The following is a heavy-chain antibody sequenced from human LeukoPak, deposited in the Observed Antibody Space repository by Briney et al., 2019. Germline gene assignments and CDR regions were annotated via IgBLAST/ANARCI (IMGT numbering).Heavy chain of an antibody. V-gene: IGHV3-11*05. D-gene: IGHD3-10*01. CDR1: GFTFSDHY. Sequence: GGSLRLSCAASGFTFSDHYMSWIRQAPGRGLDWLSCISSSGSNTDYADSVKGRFTISRDNAKNSLYLQMNSLRAEDTAVYFCAREGVRSSQALDAFDIWGQGTMVTVSS. CDR2: ISSSGSNT. CDR3: AREGVRSSQALDAFDI. J-gene: IGHJ3*02.